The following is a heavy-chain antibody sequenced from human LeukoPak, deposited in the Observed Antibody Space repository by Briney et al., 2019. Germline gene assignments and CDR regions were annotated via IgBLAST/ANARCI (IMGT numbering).Heavy chain of an antibody. D-gene: IGHD3-10*01. J-gene: IGHJ6*02. Sequence: SETLSLTCAVYGGSFSGYYWSWISQPPGKGLEWIGEINHSGSTNYNPSLKSRVTISVDTSKNQFSLKLSSVTAADTAVYYCARDSHGSGSYLPLYYYYGMDVWGQGTTVTVSS. CDR1: GGSFSGYY. V-gene: IGHV4-34*01. CDR3: ARDSHGSGSYLPLYYYYGMDV. CDR2: INHSGST.